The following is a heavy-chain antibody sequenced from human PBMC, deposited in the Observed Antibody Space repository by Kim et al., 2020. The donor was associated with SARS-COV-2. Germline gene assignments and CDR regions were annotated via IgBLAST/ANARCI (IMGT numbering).Heavy chain of an antibody. V-gene: IGHV4-4*07. Sequence: SETLSLTCTVSHGSIGSSYWSWIRQPAGKGLEWVGRVLISGGTTYNPSLKSRVSISLDTSRHQFSLKLSSVTAADTAVYFCARELGFCTSGVCHDYLD. CDR2: VLISGGT. J-gene: IGHJ4*01. CDR1: HGSIGSSY. D-gene: IGHD2-8*01. CDR3: ARELGFCTSGVCHDYLD.